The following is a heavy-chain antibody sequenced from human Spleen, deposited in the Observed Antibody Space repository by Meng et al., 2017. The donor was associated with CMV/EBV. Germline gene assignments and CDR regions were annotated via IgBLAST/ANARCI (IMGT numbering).Heavy chain of an antibody. V-gene: IGHV1-18*01. Sequence: ASVKVSCKASGYTFTSYGISWVRQAPGQGLEWMGWISAYNGNTNYAQKLQGRVTMTTDTSTSTAYMELRSLRSDDTAVFYCARRPSAAYHNDRIYGMDVWGQGTTVTVSS. CDR2: ISAYNGNT. CDR1: GYTFTSYG. J-gene: IGHJ6*02. CDR3: ARRPSAAYHNDRIYGMDV. D-gene: IGHD2-15*01.